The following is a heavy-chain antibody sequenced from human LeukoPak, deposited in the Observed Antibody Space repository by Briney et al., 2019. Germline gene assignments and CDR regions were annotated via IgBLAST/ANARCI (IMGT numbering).Heavy chain of an antibody. CDR3: AKEYYDILTGLYYGMDV. J-gene: IGHJ6*04. V-gene: IGHV3-30*18. Sequence: GRSLRLSCAASGFTFSSYGMHWVRQAPGKGLVWVAVISYDGSNKYYAESVKGRFTISRDNSKNTLYLQMNSLRAEDTAVYYCAKEYYDILTGLYYGMDVWGKGTTVTVSS. CDR1: GFTFSSYG. D-gene: IGHD3-9*01. CDR2: ISYDGSNK.